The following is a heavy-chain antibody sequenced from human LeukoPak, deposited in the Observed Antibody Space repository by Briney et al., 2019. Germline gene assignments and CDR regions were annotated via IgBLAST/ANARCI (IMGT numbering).Heavy chain of an antibody. Sequence: SETLSLTCAVSGGSLSSGGYSWSWIRQPPGKGLEWIGYIYHSGSTYYNPSLKSRVTISVDRSKNQFSLKLSSVTAADTAVYYCARGSGANWFDPWGQGTLVTVSS. V-gene: IGHV4-30-2*01. CDR3: ARGSGANWFDP. D-gene: IGHD2-15*01. J-gene: IGHJ5*02. CDR2: IYHSGST. CDR1: GGSLSSGGYS.